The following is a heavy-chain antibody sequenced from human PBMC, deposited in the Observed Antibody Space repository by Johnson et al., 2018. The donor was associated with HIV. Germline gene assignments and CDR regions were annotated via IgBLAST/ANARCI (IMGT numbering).Heavy chain of an antibody. D-gene: IGHD2-15*01. CDR3: AKERMCSRGSRHADAFDI. V-gene: IGHV3-9*01. CDR2: ISWNVGSI. J-gene: IGHJ3*02. Sequence: VQLVESGGGLVQPGRSLRLSCVASGFTFDDYGMHWVRQAPGKGLEWVSGISWNVGSIGYADSVMGRFPISRDKAQTSLYMQMNSLRAEDTAMYYWAKERMCSRGSRHADAFDIWGQGTMVTVSS. CDR1: GFTFDDYG.